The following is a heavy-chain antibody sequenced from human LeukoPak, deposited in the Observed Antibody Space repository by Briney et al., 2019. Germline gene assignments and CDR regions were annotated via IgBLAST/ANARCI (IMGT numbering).Heavy chain of an antibody. CDR2: IKPNSGGT. CDR1: GYTFSDYY. J-gene: IGHJ4*02. V-gene: IGHV1-2*02. CDR3: ARARFSSSWYVPYFDY. Sequence: ASVKVSCKASGYTFSDYYMYWVRQAPGQGLEWMGWIKPNSGGTNYAQKFQGRVTMTRDTSINTAYMELSRLRFDDTAVYYCARARFSSSWYVPYFDYWGQGILVTVSS. D-gene: IGHD6-13*01.